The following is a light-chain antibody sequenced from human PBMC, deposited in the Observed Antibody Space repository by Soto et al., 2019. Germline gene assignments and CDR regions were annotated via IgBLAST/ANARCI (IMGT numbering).Light chain of an antibody. J-gene: IGKJ4*01. CDR2: GAS. CDR1: QSVSSSY. CDR3: QQYASEPLT. Sequence: IVLTQSPGTLSLSPGERATLSCRASQSVSSSYLAWYQQKPGQAPRLLIYGASSRATGIPDRFSGSGSGTDFTLSISRLEPEDFAVYYCQQYASEPLTFGGGTKVDI. V-gene: IGKV3-20*01.